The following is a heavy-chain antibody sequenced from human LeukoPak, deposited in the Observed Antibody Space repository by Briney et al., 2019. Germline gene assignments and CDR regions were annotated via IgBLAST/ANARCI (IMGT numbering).Heavy chain of an antibody. Sequence: SETLSLTCTVSGGSISIYYWSWIRQPPGKGLEWIGYIYYSGSTNYNPSLKSRVTISVDTSKNQFSLKLSSVTAADTAVYYCAVAIPYTYYFDYWGQGTLVTVSS. D-gene: IGHD2-2*02. CDR1: GGSISIYY. V-gene: IGHV4-59*01. J-gene: IGHJ4*02. CDR2: IYYSGST. CDR3: AVAIPYTYYFDY.